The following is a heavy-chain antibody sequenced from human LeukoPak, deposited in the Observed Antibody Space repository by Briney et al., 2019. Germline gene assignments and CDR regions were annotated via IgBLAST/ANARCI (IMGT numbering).Heavy chain of an antibody. Sequence: GGSLRLSCAASGFTFSSYGMHWVRQAPGKGLEWVSVIYSGGSTYYADSVKGRFTISRDNSKNTLYLQMNSLRAEDTAVYYCAREVTSGSYNWYFDLWGRGTLVTVSS. CDR1: GFTFSSYG. CDR2: IYSGGST. D-gene: IGHD1-26*01. CDR3: AREVTSGSYNWYFDL. V-gene: IGHV3-53*01. J-gene: IGHJ2*01.